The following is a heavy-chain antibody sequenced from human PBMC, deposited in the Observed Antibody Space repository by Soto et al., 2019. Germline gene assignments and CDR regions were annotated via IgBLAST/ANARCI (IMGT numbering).Heavy chain of an antibody. CDR1: GCSISSSSYY. V-gene: IGHV4-39*01. D-gene: IGHD6-19*01. J-gene: IGHJ4*02. Sequence: KLSETLSPTCTVSGCSISSSSYYWGWIRQPPGKGLEWIGSIYYSGSTYYNPSLKSRVTISVDTSKNQFSLKLSSVTAADTAVYYCAGSSGWYEYFDYWGQGTLVTVSS. CDR2: IYYSGST. CDR3: AGSSGWYEYFDY.